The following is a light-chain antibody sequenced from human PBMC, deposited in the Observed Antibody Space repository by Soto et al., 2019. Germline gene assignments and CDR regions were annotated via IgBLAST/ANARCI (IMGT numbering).Light chain of an antibody. J-gene: IGKJ2*01. V-gene: IGKV3-20*01. CDR3: QQYCSSPSTT. Sequence: EIALTQAQGTLSLSPGERATLACRASQSVNFSYLAWYQQKPGLAPRLLIYGASSRATGIPDRFSGSGSCTDCTLNISSLEPEDFAVYYCQQYCSSPSTTLGQGTNLEIK. CDR1: QSVNFSY. CDR2: GAS.